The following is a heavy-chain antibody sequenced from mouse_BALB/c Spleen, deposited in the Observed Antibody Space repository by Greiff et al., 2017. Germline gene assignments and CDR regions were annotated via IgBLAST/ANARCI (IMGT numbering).Heavy chain of an antibody. CDR2: INPGSGGT. J-gene: IGHJ4*01. CDR3: ARYYRYDGYYAMDY. CDR1: GYAFTNYL. Sequence: VQGVESGAELVRPGTSVKVSCKASGYAFTNYLIEWVKQRPGQGLEWIGVINPGSGGTNYNEKFKGKATLTADKSSSTAYMQLSSLTSDDSAVYFCARYYRYDGYYAMDYWGQGTSVTVSS. V-gene: IGHV1-54*01. D-gene: IGHD2-14*01.